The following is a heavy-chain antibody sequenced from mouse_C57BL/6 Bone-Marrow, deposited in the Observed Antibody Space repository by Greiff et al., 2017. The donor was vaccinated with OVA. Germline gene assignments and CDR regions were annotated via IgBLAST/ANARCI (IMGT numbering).Heavy chain of an antibody. V-gene: IGHV1-59*01. CDR1: GYTFTSYW. J-gene: IGHJ2*01. Sequence: QVQLQQPGAELVRPGTSVKLSCKASGYTFTSYWMHWVKQRPGQGLEWIGVIDPSDSYTNYNQKFKGKATLTVDTSASTAYMQLSSLTSEDSAVYDCAIIDDGYYVGYWGQGTTLTVSS. D-gene: IGHD2-3*01. CDR3: AIIDDGYYVGY. CDR2: IDPSDSYT.